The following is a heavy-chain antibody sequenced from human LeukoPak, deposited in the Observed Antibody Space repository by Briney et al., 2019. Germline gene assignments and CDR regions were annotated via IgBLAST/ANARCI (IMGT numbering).Heavy chain of an antibody. Sequence: GGSLRLSCAASGFTFSTFAMIWVRQPPGKGLEWVSSIFPSGGEIHYADSVRGRFTISRDNSKSTLSLQMNGLRAEDTAIYYCAREQQLWLFWGQGTLVTVSS. V-gene: IGHV3-23*01. D-gene: IGHD5-18*01. CDR1: GFTFSTFA. J-gene: IGHJ4*02. CDR3: AREQQLWLF. CDR2: IFPSGGEI.